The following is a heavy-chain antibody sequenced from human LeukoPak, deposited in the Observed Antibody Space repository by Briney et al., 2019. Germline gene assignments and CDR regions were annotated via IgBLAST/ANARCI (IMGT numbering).Heavy chain of an antibody. J-gene: IGHJ3*02. D-gene: IGHD5-24*01. V-gene: IGHV4-61*02. CDR1: GGSISSGSYY. CDR2: IYTSGST. Sequence: PTETLSLTCTVSGGSISSGSYYWSWIRQPAGKGLEWIGRIYTSGSTNCNPSLKSRVTISVDTSKNQFSLKLSSVTAADTAVYYCARERDGYNWAYDAFDIWGQGTMVTVSS. CDR3: ARERDGYNWAYDAFDI.